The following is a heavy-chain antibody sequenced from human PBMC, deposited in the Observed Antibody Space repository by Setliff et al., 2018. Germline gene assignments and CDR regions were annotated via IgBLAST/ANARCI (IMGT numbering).Heavy chain of an antibody. CDR3: ARGRNIAARLLDS. J-gene: IGHJ4*02. CDR2: INHRGST. Sequence: AETLSLTCAAYGGTFSDYHWTWIRQSPEKGLEWIGEINHRGSTNYNPSLKSRVTISIDTSKDQFSLKLISMSAADTAVYYCARGRNIAARLLDSWGQGTLVTVSS. V-gene: IGHV4-34*01. CDR1: GGTFSDYH. D-gene: IGHD6-6*01.